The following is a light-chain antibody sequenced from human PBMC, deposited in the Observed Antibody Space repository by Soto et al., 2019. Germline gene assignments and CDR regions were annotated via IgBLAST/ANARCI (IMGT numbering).Light chain of an antibody. CDR3: CSYAGSYTFVL. Sequence: QSVLTQPRSVSGSPGQSVTISCTGTSSDVGGYNYVSWYQQHPGQAPKLMIYDVTKRPSGVPDRFSGSKSGNTASLTISGLQAEDEADYYCCSYAGSYTFVLFGGGTKVTVL. CDR1: SSDVGGYNY. J-gene: IGLJ2*01. V-gene: IGLV2-11*01. CDR2: DVT.